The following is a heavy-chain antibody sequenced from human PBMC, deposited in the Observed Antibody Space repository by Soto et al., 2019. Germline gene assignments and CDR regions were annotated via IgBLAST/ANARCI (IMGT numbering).Heavy chain of an antibody. Sequence: QVQLVQSGAEVKKPGSSVKVSCKASGGTFSSYTISWVRQAPGQGLEWMGRIIPILGIANYAQKFQGRGTITADKSTSTAYMELSSLRSEDTAVYYCARGTVTTGFDYWGQGTLVTVSS. J-gene: IGHJ4*02. CDR3: ARGTVTTGFDY. CDR2: IIPILGIA. CDR1: GGTFSSYT. V-gene: IGHV1-69*02. D-gene: IGHD4-17*01.